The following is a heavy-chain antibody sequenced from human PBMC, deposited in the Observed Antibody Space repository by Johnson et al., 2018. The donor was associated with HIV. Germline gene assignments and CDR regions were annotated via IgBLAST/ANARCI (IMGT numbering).Heavy chain of an antibody. CDR3: ARVNGITAIRAEWDAFDI. J-gene: IGHJ3*02. V-gene: IGHV3-23*04. Sequence: EVQLVESGGGVVQPGRSLRLSCAASGFTFSSYAMSWVRQAPGKGLEWVSAISGSGGSTYYADSVKGRFTISRDNSKNTLYLQMNSLRAEDTAVYYCARVNGITAIRAEWDAFDIWGQVTMVTVSS. CDR2: ISGSGGST. CDR1: GFTFSSYA. D-gene: IGHD6-13*01.